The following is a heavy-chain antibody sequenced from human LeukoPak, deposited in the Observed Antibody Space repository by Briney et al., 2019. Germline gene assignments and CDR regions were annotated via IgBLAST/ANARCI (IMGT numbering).Heavy chain of an antibody. CDR3: ARAVGSFDWLPLFDY. CDR1: GYSIRSGFY. Sequence: SETLSLTCTVSGYSIRSGFYWGWIRQPPGKGLEWIGNIYHSGITYYTPSLKSRVTISVDTSKNQFYLKLSSVTAADTAVYYCARAVGSFDWLPLFDYWGQGTLVTVSS. CDR2: IYHSGIT. D-gene: IGHD3-9*01. J-gene: IGHJ4*02. V-gene: IGHV4-38-2*02.